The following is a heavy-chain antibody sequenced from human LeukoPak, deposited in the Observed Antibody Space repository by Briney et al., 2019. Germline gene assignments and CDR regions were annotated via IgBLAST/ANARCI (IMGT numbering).Heavy chain of an antibody. D-gene: IGHD2-8*01. J-gene: IGHJ4*02. CDR3: AKDLIASNFDY. V-gene: IGHV3-23*01. CDR2: ISGSGGST. Sequence: GGSLRLSCAASGFTFSNYAMSWVRQAPGKGLEWVSGISGSGGSTYYADSVKGHFTISRDNSKNTLYLQMNSLRAEDTAIYYCAKDLIASNFDYWGQGTLVTVSS. CDR1: GFTFSNYA.